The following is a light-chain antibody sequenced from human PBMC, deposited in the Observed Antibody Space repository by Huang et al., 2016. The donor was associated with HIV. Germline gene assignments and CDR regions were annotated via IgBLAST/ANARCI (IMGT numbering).Light chain of an antibody. V-gene: IGKV3-20*01. Sequence: EIVLTQSPDTLSLSPGERATVSCRASQSVTRNYLAWYQQRPGQAPKLLIYGASTRATGSQYRLSGSGFGTDVTLTIGRLAPEDFGVYYCQQFDSSPPYSFGQGTKLEIK. CDR3: QQFDSSPPYS. CDR2: GAS. CDR1: QSVTRNY. J-gene: IGKJ2*03.